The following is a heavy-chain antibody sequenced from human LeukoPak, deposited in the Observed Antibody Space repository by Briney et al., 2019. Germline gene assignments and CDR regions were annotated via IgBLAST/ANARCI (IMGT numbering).Heavy chain of an antibody. V-gene: IGHV4-59*01. CDR3: ARGYSSSWNYFDY. CDR1: GASITSYY. D-gene: IGHD6-13*01. J-gene: IGHJ4*02. CDR2: FSYSGSA. Sequence: SETLSLTCTVSGASITSYYWSWIRQPPGKGLEWIGFFSYSGSANYNPSLRSRVTISVDTSRKQFSLKLSSVTAADTAVYYCARGYSSSWNYFDYWGQGTLVTVSS.